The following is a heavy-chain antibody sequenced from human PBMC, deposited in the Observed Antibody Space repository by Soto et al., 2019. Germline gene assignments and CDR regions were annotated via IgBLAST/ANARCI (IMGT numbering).Heavy chain of an antibody. D-gene: IGHD6-6*01. J-gene: IGHJ3*02. CDR1: GGSISSGDYY. CDR3: AREVGEVDYSSSSDAFDI. CDR2: IYYSGII. Sequence: QVQLQESGPGRVKPSQTLSLTCSVSGGSISSGDYYWSWIRQPPGKGLEWIAYIYYSGIIYYNPSLKSRVTMSRDTSKNQFFLNLDSVTAADTAVYYCAREVGEVDYSSSSDAFDIWGQGTMVTVSS. V-gene: IGHV4-30-4*01.